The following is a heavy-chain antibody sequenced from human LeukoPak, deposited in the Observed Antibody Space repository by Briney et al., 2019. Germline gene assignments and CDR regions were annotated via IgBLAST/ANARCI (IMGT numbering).Heavy chain of an antibody. CDR2: IYYSGST. J-gene: IGHJ4*02. Sequence: SETLSLTCTVSGGSISSYYWSWIRQPPGKGLEWIGYIYYSGSTNYNPSLTSRVTISVDTSKNQFSLKLSSVTAADTAVYYCARGDIVATISWGQGTLVTVAS. CDR3: ARGDIVATIS. CDR1: GGSISSYY. D-gene: IGHD5-12*01. V-gene: IGHV4-59*01.